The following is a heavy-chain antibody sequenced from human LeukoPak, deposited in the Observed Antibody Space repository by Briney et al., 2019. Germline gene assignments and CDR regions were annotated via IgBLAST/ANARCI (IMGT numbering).Heavy chain of an antibody. D-gene: IGHD6-19*01. J-gene: IGHJ5*02. CDR2: IYHSGST. CDR1: GGSISSGGYY. CDR3: ARVAGTGLFDP. Sequence: SETLSLTCTVSGGSISSGGYYWSWIRQPPGKGLEWIGYIYHSGSTYYNPSLKSRVTISVDTSKNQFSLKLSSVTAADTAVYYCARVAGTGLFDPWGQGTLVTVSS. V-gene: IGHV4-30-2*01.